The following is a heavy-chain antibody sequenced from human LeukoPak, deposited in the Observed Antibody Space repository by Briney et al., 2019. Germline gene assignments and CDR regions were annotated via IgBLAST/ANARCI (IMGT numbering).Heavy chain of an antibody. CDR2: INPDGSQK. Sequence: GGSLRLSCEASGFTFSGNWMSWVRQAPGKGLEWVASINPDGSQKLYVDSVKGRFTISRDNTKSSLYLQMNSLGAEDTAMYYCAKLLGTATTYDSWGQGTRVTVSS. D-gene: IGHD5-24*01. CDR3: AKLLGTATTYDS. V-gene: IGHV3-7*01. CDR1: GFTFSGNW. J-gene: IGHJ4*02.